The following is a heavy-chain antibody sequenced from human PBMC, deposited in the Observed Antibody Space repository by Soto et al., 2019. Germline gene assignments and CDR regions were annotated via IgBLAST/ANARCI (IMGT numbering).Heavy chain of an antibody. D-gene: IGHD3-9*01. J-gene: IGHJ4*02. CDR2: ISWNGGSI. CDR3: AKAKPPNDILTGFDS. CDR1: GFTFDDYA. V-gene: IGHV3-9*01. Sequence: EVQLVESGGGLVQPGRSLRLSCAASGFTFDDYAMHWVRLVSGKGLEWVSGISWNGGSIGYADSVKGRFTISRDNAKNSLFLQMTSLRAEDTALYYCAKAKPPNDILTGFDSWGQGTLVTVSS.